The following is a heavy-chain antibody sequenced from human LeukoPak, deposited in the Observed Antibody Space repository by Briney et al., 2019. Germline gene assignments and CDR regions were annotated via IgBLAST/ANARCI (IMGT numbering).Heavy chain of an antibody. CDR1: GFTFSDYY. D-gene: IGHD3-3*01. Sequence: GGSLRLSCAASGFTFSDYYMSWIRQAPGKGLEWVSYISSSGSTIYYADSVKGRFTISRDNAKNSLYLQMNSLRAEDTAVYYCASGTYYDFWSGYYWVYWGQGTLVTVSS. V-gene: IGHV3-11*01. CDR2: ISSSGSTI. CDR3: ASGTYYDFWSGYYWVY. J-gene: IGHJ4*02.